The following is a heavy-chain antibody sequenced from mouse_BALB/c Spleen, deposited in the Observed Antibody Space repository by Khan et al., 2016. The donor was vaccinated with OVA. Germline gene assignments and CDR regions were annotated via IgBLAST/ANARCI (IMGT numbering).Heavy chain of an antibody. CDR3: ARREYLMTWFAY. CDR1: GFSLTNFG. V-gene: IGHV2-2*02. J-gene: IGHJ3*01. CDR2: IWSGGST. Sequence: QVQLKQSGPGLVQPSQSLSITCTVSGFSLTNFGVHWVRQSPGKGLEWLGVIWSGGSTDYNAAFKSRLSISKDNSKSQGFFKMNSLQANDTATYYCARREYLMTWFAYWGQGTLVTVSA.